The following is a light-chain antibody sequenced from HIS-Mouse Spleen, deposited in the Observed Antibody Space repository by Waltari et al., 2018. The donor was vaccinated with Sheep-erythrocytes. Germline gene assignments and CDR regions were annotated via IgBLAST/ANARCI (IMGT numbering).Light chain of an antibody. V-gene: IGLV2-23*01. Sequence: QSALTQPASVSGSPGQSITISCTGTSSDVGSYNLVSWYQQHPGKAPKLMVYEGSKRPSGVSNRVSGSKAGNKASLTISGLQAEDEADDYCCSYAGSSTPWVFGGGTKLTVL. CDR2: EGS. CDR1: SSDVGSYNL. J-gene: IGLJ3*02. CDR3: CSYAGSSTPWV.